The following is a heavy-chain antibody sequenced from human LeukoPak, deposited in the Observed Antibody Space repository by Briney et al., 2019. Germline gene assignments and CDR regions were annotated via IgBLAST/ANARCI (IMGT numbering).Heavy chain of an antibody. V-gene: IGHV4-59*01. D-gene: IGHD3-10*01. CDR2: ISSSGTT. J-gene: IGHJ4*02. CDR3: ARERGISMVV. Sequence: KASETLSLTCTVSGGSISNYYWSWVRQPPGKGLEWIGYISSSGTTTYSPSLKSRVTISQDMPKNQFSLRLSSVTAADTAMYYCARERGISMVVWGQGTLVTVSS. CDR1: GGSISNYY.